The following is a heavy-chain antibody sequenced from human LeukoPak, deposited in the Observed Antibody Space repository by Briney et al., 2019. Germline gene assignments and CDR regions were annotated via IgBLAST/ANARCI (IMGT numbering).Heavy chain of an antibody. CDR3: ARDMGYFYGSGRGYFDY. J-gene: IGHJ4*02. CDR1: GGSISSGSHY. Sequence: SQTLSLTCTVSGGSISSGSHYWSWIRQPAGKGLEWIGRIYTSGSTNYNPSLKSRVTISVDTSKNQFSLRLSSVTAADTAVYYCARDMGYFYGSGRGYFDYWGQGTLVTVSS. V-gene: IGHV4-61*02. CDR2: IYTSGST. D-gene: IGHD3-10*01.